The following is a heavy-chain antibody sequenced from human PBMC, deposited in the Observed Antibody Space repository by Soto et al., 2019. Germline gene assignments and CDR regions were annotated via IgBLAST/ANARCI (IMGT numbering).Heavy chain of an antibody. D-gene: IGHD3-10*01. V-gene: IGHV1-69*13. J-gene: IGHJ6*02. CDR3: ARGGINYYGSGSPYGMDV. CDR1: GGTFSSYA. Sequence: SVKVSCKASGGTFSSYAISWVRQAPGQGLEWMGGIIPIFGTANYAQKFQGRVTITADESTSTAYMELSSPRSEDTAVYYCARGGINYYGSGSPYGMDVWGQGTTVTVS. CDR2: IIPIFGTA.